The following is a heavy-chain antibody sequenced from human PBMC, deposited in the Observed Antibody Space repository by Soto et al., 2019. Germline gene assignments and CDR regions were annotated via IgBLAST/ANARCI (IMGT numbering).Heavy chain of an antibody. CDR2: MNPSSGET. CDR1: GYNFTNFD. J-gene: IGHJ4*01. V-gene: IGHV1-8*01. Sequence: VASVKVSFKTSGYNFTNFDINWVRQAPGRGLVWMGWMNPSSGETGSAQNFQGRVTMTRDISTRTFFMQLTSLRSEDTAIYYCARLAEYCNGIKCYSNFDFWGRGTQVTVSS. D-gene: IGHD2-15*01. CDR3: ARLAEYCNGIKCYSNFDF.